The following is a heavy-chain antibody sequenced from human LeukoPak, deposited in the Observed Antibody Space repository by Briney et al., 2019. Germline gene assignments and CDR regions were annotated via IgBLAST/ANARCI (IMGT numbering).Heavy chain of an antibody. D-gene: IGHD5-12*01. J-gene: IGHJ2*01. CDR1: GFTFSSYA. V-gene: IGHV3-23*01. CDR3: AKPPYGNSGYRWYFDL. CDR2: ISGSGGST. Sequence: GGSLRLSCAASGFTFSSYAMSWVRQAPGKGLEWVSAISGSGGSTYYADSVKGRFTISRDNSKNTLYLQMNSLRAEDTAVYYCAKPPYGNSGYRWYFDLWGRGTLVTVSS.